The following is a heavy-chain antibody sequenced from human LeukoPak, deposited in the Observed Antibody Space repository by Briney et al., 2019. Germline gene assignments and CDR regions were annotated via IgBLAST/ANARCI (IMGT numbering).Heavy chain of an antibody. J-gene: IGHJ4*02. Sequence: GGSLRLSCAASGFTFSSYGMHWVRQAPGKGLEWVAFIRYDGSNKYYADSVKGRFTISRDNSKNTLYLQMNSLRAEDTAVYYCAKDRLGYSYAQPFDYWGQGTLVTVSS. D-gene: IGHD5-18*01. CDR1: GFTFSSYG. CDR2: IRYDGSNK. CDR3: AKDRLGYSYAQPFDY. V-gene: IGHV3-30*02.